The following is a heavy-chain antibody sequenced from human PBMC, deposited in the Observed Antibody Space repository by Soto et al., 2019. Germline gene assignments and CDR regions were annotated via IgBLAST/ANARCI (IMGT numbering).Heavy chain of an antibody. CDR3: ARTESKSYYYSGMDV. J-gene: IGHJ6*02. Sequence: SETLSLTCAVYGGSLSDYHWSWIRQSPGKGLEWIGEINDSGSTNYNAFLKSRVTISLHTSKNQFSLKVRSVTAADTAVYYCARTESKSYYYSGMDVWGQGTTVTVSS. CDR2: INDSGST. D-gene: IGHD3-16*01. V-gene: IGHV4-34*01. CDR1: GGSLSDYH.